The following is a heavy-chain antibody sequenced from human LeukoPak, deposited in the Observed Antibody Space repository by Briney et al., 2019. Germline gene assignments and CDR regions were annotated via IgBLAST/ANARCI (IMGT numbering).Heavy chain of an antibody. D-gene: IGHD5-24*01. CDR2: IASRGRNT. CDR3: AKDIQLSA. Sequence: GGSLRLSCAASRFNFNDAAMTWVRQAPGKGLEWVSLIASRGRNTYYTDSVRGRFTISRDNPKKTLSLQMNSLRVEDTAIYYCAKDIQLSAWGLGTMVTVSS. V-gene: IGHV3-23*01. CDR1: RFNFNDAA. J-gene: IGHJ3*01.